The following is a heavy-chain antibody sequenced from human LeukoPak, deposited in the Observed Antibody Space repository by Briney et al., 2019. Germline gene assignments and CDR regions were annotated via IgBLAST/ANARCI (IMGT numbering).Heavy chain of an antibody. CDR1: GFTFSSYS. Sequence: SGGSLRLSCAASGFTFSSYSMNWARQAPGKGLEWVSSISSISYIYYADSVKGRFTISRDTAKNSLYLQMNSLRAEDTAVYYCARDQYGGYALDYWGQGTLVTVPS. CDR3: ARDQYGGYALDY. V-gene: IGHV3-21*01. J-gene: IGHJ4*02. D-gene: IGHD4-17*01. CDR2: ISSISYI.